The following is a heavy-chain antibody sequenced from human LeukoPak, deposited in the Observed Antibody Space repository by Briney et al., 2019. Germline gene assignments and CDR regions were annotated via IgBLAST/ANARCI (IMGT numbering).Heavy chain of an antibody. Sequence: GGSLRLSCAASGFTFSSYGMHWVRQAPGKGLDWVAFIHHDGSNKYYADSVRGRFTISRDNSKNTLYLQMNSLRAEDTAVYYCAKEGGSGWSFLDYWGQGTLVTVSS. CDR2: IHHDGSNK. V-gene: IGHV3-30*02. CDR1: GFTFSSYG. J-gene: IGHJ4*02. CDR3: AKEGGSGWSFLDY. D-gene: IGHD6-19*01.